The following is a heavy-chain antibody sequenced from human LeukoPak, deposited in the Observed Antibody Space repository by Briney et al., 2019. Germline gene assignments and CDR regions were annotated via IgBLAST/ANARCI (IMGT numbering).Heavy chain of an antibody. Sequence: SETLSLTCTVSGGSISSSSYCWGWIRQPPGKGLEWIGSIYYSGSTNYNPSLKSRVTISVDTSKNQFSLKLSSVTAADTAVYYRARDGRHYDILTGYYRGYYFDYWGQGTLVTVSS. V-gene: IGHV4-39*07. J-gene: IGHJ4*02. CDR2: IYYSGST. CDR3: ARDGRHYDILTGYYRGYYFDY. D-gene: IGHD3-9*01. CDR1: GGSISSSSYC.